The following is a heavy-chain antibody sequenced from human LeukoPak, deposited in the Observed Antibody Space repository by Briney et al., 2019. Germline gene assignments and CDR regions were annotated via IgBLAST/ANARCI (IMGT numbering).Heavy chain of an antibody. J-gene: IGHJ6*02. D-gene: IGHD3-10*02. CDR3: ARVFFVRGSYYYGMDV. V-gene: IGHV3-48*03. CDR2: ISSSGSTI. CDR1: GFTFSSYA. Sequence: PGGSLRLSCAASGFTFSSYAMNWVRQAPGKGLEWVSYISSSGSTIYYADSVKGRFTISRDNAKNSLYLQMNSLRAEDTAVYYCARVFFVRGSYYYGMDVWGQGTTVTVSS.